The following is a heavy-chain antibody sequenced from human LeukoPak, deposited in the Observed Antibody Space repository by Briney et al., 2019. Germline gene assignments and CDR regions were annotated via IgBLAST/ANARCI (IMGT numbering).Heavy chain of an antibody. CDR1: VYIYTHYH. J-gene: IGHJ6*02. Sequence: ASVKDSCKTTVYIYTHYHMYWLRQPPCKGLEGVGWMHPNSGDTNYAQKFQDRVTMTWDTSITTVYMELSRLRSDDTAVYYWAQERGYCTTINCHGMDVWGQGTTVTVSS. CDR3: AQERGYCTTINCHGMDV. CDR2: MHPNSGDT. V-gene: IGHV1-2*02. D-gene: IGHD2-8*01.